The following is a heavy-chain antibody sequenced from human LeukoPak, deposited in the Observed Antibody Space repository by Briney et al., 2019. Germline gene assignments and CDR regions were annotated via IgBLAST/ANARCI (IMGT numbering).Heavy chain of an antibody. D-gene: IGHD2-2*01. CDR1: GGTFSSYA. CDR2: IIPIFGTA. CDR3: ASRLYCSNTRCRNFPFAY. Sequence: SVKVSCKASGGTFSSYAINWVRQAPGQGLEWVGGIIPIFGTANYAQKFQDRVTITADESTSTAYMELSSLRSEDTAIYYCASRLYCSNTRCRNFPFAYWGQGTLVTVSS. V-gene: IGHV1-69*13. J-gene: IGHJ4*02.